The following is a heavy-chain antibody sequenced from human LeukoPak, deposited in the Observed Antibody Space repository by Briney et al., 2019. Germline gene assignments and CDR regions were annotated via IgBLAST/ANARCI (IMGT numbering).Heavy chain of an antibody. CDR2: IYSDGST. V-gene: IGHV3-53*01. Sequence: QTGGSLRLSCAASGFTVSSNYMSRVRQAPGKGLEWVSEIYSDGSTYYAASVKGRFSISRDNSKNTVYLQMNTLRAEDTAVYYCARELREHGVFDIWGQGTMVTVSS. D-gene: IGHD1-26*01. CDR1: GFTVSSNY. CDR3: ARELREHGVFDI. J-gene: IGHJ3*02.